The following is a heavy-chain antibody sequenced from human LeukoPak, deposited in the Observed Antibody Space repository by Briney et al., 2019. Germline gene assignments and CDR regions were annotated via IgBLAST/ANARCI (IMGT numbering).Heavy chain of an antibody. D-gene: IGHD6-19*01. Sequence: PGGSLRLSCAASGFTFSGSDMHWVRQASGKGLEWVGRIRSKANSYATAYAASVKGRFTISRDDSKNTAYLQMNSLKTEDTAVYYCTSVLPGYSSGWFDWGQGTLVTVSS. CDR3: TSVLPGYSSGWFD. CDR1: GFTFSGSD. J-gene: IGHJ4*02. CDR2: IRSKANSYAT. V-gene: IGHV3-73*01.